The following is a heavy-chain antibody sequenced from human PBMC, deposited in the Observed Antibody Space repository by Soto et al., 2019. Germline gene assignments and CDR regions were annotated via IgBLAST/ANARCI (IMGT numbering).Heavy chain of an antibody. CDR3: ARDRRADTPFFDY. CDR2: TSYDGSNK. V-gene: IGHV3-30*03. CDR1: GFIFTTYG. D-gene: IGHD6-19*01. Sequence: GGSLRLSCVASGFIFTTYGMHWVRQAPGKGLEWVAVTSYDGSNKYYADSVKGRFTISRDNSRYTLYLEMNSLRAEDTAVYYCARDRRADTPFFDYWGQGTLVTVSS. J-gene: IGHJ4*02.